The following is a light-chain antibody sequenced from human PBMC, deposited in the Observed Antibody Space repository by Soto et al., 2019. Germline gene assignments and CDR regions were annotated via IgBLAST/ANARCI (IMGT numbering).Light chain of an antibody. CDR1: QSVSSN. J-gene: IGKJ2*03. CDR2: GSS. Sequence: EIVMTQPPATLSASPGERATLSCRASQSVSSNLAWYQQKPGQAPRLLIYGSSTRAPGTPARVSGRGSGTEFTLTISSLQSEDFAVYYCQQYKNWPRVYSVGGGIKLEIK. V-gene: IGKV3-15*01. CDR3: QQYKNWPRVYS.